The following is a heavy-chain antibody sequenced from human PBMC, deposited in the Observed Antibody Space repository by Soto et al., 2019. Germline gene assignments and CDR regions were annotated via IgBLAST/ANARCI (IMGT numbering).Heavy chain of an antibody. V-gene: IGHV4-59*08. CDR1: GGSISGYY. CDR3: ARRYGGGFDY. J-gene: IGHJ4*02. CDR2: IYYSGST. Sequence: PSETLSLTCIVSGGSISGYYWSWIRQPPGKGLEWIGYIYYSGSTNYNPSLKSRVTMSVDTSKNQFSLKLSSVTAADTAVYYCARRYGGGFDYWGPGTLVTLSS. D-gene: IGHD3-10*01.